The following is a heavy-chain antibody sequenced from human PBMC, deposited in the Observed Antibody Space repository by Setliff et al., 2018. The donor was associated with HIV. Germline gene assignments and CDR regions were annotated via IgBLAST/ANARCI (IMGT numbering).Heavy chain of an antibody. CDR2: IYGSGST. J-gene: IGHJ5*01. CDR3: AKRAVQDGTVTSSNWFES. CDR1: GDSIGTYS. V-gene: IGHV4-4*09. D-gene: IGHD1-7*01. Sequence: PSETLSPTCAVSGDSIGTYSWHWLRQPPGKGLEWIGYIYGSGSTGYNPSLTSRVTMSTDTPNNRFALKLTSVTAADTAVYYCAKRAVQDGTVTSSNWFESWGQGTLVTVSS.